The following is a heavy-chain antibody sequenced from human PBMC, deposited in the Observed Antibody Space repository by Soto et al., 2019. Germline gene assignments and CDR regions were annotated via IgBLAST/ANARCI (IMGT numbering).Heavy chain of an antibody. CDR2: TYHGSKWYS. V-gene: IGHV6-1*01. Sequence: SQTLSLTCAVARDSVSTSSAASNWIRHAPSRGPAWLGTTYHGSKWYSDYAVTVKSRISINTDTSRNQFSLQLSSVTPEDPAVYYCGRGWLRGGFDSWGQGTLVTVSS. CDR1: RDSVSTSSAA. CDR3: GRGWLRGGFDS. D-gene: IGHD2-15*01. J-gene: IGHJ4*02.